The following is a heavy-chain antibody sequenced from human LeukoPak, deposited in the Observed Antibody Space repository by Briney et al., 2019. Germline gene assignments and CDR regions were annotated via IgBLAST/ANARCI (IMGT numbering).Heavy chain of an antibody. CDR2: INGNGLST. CDR3: AQDRAFSFGGYCTNGVCYSAGYLEN. CDR1: GLTFSNYA. D-gene: IGHD2-8*01. Sequence: PGGSLRLSCAVSGLTFSNYAMKWVRQAPGKGLEWVSGINGNGLSTHYADSVEGRFTISTDNSKYTLYLQMNSLGVEDTALYYCAQDRAFSFGGYCTNGVCYSAGYLENWGQGTPVTVSS. J-gene: IGHJ4*02. V-gene: IGHV3-23*01.